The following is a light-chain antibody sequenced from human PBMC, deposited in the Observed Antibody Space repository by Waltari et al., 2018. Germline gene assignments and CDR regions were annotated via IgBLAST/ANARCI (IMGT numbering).Light chain of an antibody. J-gene: IGKJ2*01. CDR1: QSISRN. Sequence: EVLMTQSPPTLSVSSGEGATLSCRTSQSISRNLAWYQQRPGQAPRLLIYGASTRAPGIPARFSGSGSGTEFTLTISSLQSEDFAVYYCQQYNNWRTFGRGTKLEI. CDR3: QQYNNWRT. V-gene: IGKV3-15*01. CDR2: GAS.